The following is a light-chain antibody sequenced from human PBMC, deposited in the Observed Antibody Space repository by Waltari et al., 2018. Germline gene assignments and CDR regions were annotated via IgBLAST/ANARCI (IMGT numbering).Light chain of an antibody. CDR1: SGHSSNV. CDR2: GNSDCSH. J-gene: IGLJ3*02. V-gene: IGLV4-69*01. CDR3: QTGGHGTWV. Sequence: QLVLTQSPSVSASLGASVKLTCTLSSGHSSNVIAWHQQQSGTGPRYLMKGNSDCSHSKGDDIPDRFPGSSSGPERYLTISSLQSDDEADYYCQTGGHGTWVFGGGTKLTVL.